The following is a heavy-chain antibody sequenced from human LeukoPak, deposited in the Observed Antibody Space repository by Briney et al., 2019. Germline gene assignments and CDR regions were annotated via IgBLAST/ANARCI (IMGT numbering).Heavy chain of an antibody. J-gene: IGHJ5*02. V-gene: IGHV3-23*01. CDR2: ISGSGGST. CDR3: AKDYYDSSGYYDSTRFDP. D-gene: IGHD3-22*01. CDR1: GFTFSSYA. Sequence: GGSLRLSCAASGFTFSSYAMSWVRQAPGKGLEWVSAISGSGGSTYYADSVKGRFTISRDNSKNTLYLQMNSLRAEDTAVYYCAKDYYDSSGYYDSTRFDPWGQGTLVTVSP.